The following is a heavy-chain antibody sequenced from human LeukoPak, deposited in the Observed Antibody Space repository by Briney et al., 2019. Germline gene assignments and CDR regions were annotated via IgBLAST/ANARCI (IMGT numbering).Heavy chain of an antibody. CDR3: ARDDPRYSSGSFDP. CDR1: GYTFTSYG. Sequence: ASVKVSCKASGYTFTSYGISWVRQAPGQGLEWMGWISAYNGNTNYAQKLQGRVTMTTDTSTSTAYMELRSLRSDDTAVYYCARDDPRYSSGSFDPWGQGTLVTVSS. V-gene: IGHV1-18*01. CDR2: ISAYNGNT. D-gene: IGHD6-19*01. J-gene: IGHJ5*02.